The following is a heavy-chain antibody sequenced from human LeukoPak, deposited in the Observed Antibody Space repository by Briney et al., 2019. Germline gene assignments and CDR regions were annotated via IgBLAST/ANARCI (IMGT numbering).Heavy chain of an antibody. V-gene: IGHV4-4*07. D-gene: IGHD4-17*01. CDR2: IFTSGTT. Sequence: SETLSLTCTVSVSGDSISNYYWSWIRQPAGEGLEWIGRIFTSGTTNYNPSLKSRVTMSVDTSKNQFSLKVSSVTAADTAVYYCARAREYGDYFDYWGQGTLVTVSS. CDR1: GDSISNYY. J-gene: IGHJ4*02. CDR3: ARAREYGDYFDY.